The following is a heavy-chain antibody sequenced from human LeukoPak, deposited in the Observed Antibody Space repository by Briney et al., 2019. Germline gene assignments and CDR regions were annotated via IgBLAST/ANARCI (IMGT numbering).Heavy chain of an antibody. Sequence: PGRTLRLSCAASGFTFSSHSMNWVRQAPGKGLEWISYISSSSTSIYYADSVKGRFTISRDNAKNSLYLQMNSLRDEDTAVYYCARDFPSTVVKFDYWGQGTLVTVSS. CDR1: GFTFSSHS. V-gene: IGHV3-48*02. CDR2: ISSSSTSI. D-gene: IGHD4-23*01. CDR3: ARDFPSTVVKFDY. J-gene: IGHJ4*02.